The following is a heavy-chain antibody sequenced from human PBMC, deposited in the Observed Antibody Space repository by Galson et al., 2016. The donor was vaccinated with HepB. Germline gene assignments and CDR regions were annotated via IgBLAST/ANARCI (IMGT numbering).Heavy chain of an antibody. CDR3: TRDDSYGLDV. D-gene: IGHD2-21*02. Sequence: RQVPGKGLVWVSYINADGTSTTYADPVKGRFTISRDNAKNTVHLQMNSLRAEDTAIYYCTRDDSYGLDVWGQGTTVTVSS. V-gene: IGHV3-74*01. J-gene: IGHJ6*02. CDR2: INADGTST.